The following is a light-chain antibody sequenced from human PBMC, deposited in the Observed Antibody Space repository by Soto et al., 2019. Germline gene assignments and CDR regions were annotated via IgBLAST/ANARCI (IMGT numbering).Light chain of an antibody. CDR2: GAS. J-gene: IGKJ1*01. Sequence: EIVMTQSPATLSVCPGERATLSCRASQSVSSNLAWYQQKPGQAPRLLIYGASTRATGIPARFSGSGSGTEFTLTISCLQSEDFATYYCQQYYSYLWTFGQGSNVDI. CDR1: QSVSSN. V-gene: IGKV3-15*01. CDR3: QQYYSYLWT.